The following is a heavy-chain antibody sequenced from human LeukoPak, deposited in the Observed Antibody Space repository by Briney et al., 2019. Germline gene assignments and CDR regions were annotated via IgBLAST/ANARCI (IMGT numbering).Heavy chain of an antibody. Sequence: PGGSLRLSCAASGFTFTTYWMTWVRQAPGKGLEWVANIKQDGSDKYYVDSVKGRFTISRDNAKNTLYLQMNSLRAEDTAVYYCARDTELGYCSGGSCYSYYYMDVWGKGTTVTVSS. J-gene: IGHJ6*03. CDR3: ARDTELGYCSGGSCYSYYYMDV. D-gene: IGHD2-15*01. V-gene: IGHV3-7*01. CDR2: IKQDGSDK. CDR1: GFTFTTYW.